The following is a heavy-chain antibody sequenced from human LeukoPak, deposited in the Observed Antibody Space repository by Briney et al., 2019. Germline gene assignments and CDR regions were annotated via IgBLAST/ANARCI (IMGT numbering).Heavy chain of an antibody. CDR1: GGSFSGYY. D-gene: IGHD2-2*01. CDR2: INHSGST. V-gene: IGHV4-34*01. CDR3: ARTRSTPYNWFDP. J-gene: IGHJ5*02. Sequence: SETLSLTCAVYGGSFSGYYWSWIRQPPGKGLEWIGEINHSGSTNYNPSLKSRVTISVDTSKNQFSLKLSSVTAADTAVYYCARTRSTPYNWFDPWGQGTLVTVSS.